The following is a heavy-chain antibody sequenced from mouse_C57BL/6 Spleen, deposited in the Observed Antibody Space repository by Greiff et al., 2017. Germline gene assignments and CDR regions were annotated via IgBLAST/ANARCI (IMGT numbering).Heavy chain of an antibody. J-gene: IGHJ2*01. D-gene: IGHD1-1*01. CDR3: ERRGSINDYFDY. CDR1: GYTFPSYW. V-gene: IGHV1-7*01. CDR2: INPSSGNT. Sequence: VQLQQSGAELAKPGASVKLSCKASGYTFPSYWMPWVKQRPGQGLEWIGYINPSSGNTKYNQKFKDKATLTSDKASSTAYMQLSSLTYEDSEVYYCERRGSINDYFDYGGQGTTLTVSS.